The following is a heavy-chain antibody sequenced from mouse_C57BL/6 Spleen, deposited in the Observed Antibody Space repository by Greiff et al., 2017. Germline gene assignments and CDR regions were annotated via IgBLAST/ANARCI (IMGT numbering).Heavy chain of an antibody. J-gene: IGHJ2*01. V-gene: IGHV1-82*01. CDR1: GYAFSSSW. CDR2: IYPGDGDT. Sequence: QVQLQQSGPELVKPGASVKISCKASGYAFSSSWMNWVKQRPGKGLEWIGRIYPGDGDTNYNGKFKGKATLTADKSTSTAYMQLSSLTSEDSAVYVCARMSTHDFDYWGQGTTLTVSS. CDR3: ARMSTHDFDY. D-gene: IGHD5-1*01.